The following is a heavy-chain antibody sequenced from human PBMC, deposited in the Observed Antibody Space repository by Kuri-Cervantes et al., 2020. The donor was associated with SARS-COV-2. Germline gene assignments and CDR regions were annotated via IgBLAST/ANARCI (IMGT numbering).Heavy chain of an antibody. CDR1: GFTFSSCA. CDR2: ISYDGSNE. D-gene: IGHD2-21*01. J-gene: IGHJ5*02. V-gene: IGHV3-30*01. Sequence: GGSLRLSCAASGFTFSSCAMHWVRLAPGKGLEWVAFISYDGSNEYYADSVRGRFTISRDNSNNTLYLQVNSLRAEDTALYYCAKDRVGVLDPWGQGTQVTVSS. CDR3: AKDRVGVLDP.